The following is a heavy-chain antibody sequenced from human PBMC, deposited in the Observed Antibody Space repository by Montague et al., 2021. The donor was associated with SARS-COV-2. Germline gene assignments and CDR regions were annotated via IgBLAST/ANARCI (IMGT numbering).Heavy chain of an antibody. D-gene: IGHD3-9*01. Sequence: SETLSLTCTVSGGSISSSSYYWGWIRQPPGKGLEWIGSIYYSGSTYYNPSLKSRVTISVDTSKNQFSLKLSSVTAADTAVYYCARDRSLRFEILIGPRHYNYGMDVWGQGTTVTVSS. V-gene: IGHV4-39*07. CDR1: GGSISSSSYY. CDR3: ARDRSLRFEILIGPRHYNYGMDV. CDR2: IYYSGST. J-gene: IGHJ6*02.